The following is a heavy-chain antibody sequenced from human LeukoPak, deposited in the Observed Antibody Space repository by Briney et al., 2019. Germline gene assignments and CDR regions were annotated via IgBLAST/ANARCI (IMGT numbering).Heavy chain of an antibody. V-gene: IGHV1-2*06. D-gene: IGHD2-2*01. CDR1: GYTSTGYY. CDR2: INPNSGGT. CDR3: ARDLWYCSSTSCYRAPGY. Sequence: ASVKVSCKASGYTSTGYYMHWVRQAPGQGLEWMGRINPNSGGTNYAQKFQGRVTMTRDTSISTAYMELSRLRSDDTAVYYCARDLWYCSSTSCYRAPGYWGQGTLVTVSS. J-gene: IGHJ4*02.